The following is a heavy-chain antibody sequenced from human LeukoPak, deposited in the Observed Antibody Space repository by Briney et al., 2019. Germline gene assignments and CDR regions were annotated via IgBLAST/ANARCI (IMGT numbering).Heavy chain of an antibody. CDR3: ARMTYQLLGDY. Sequence: SETLSLTCAVYVGSFSGYYWSWIRQPPGKGLEWIGEINHSGSTNYNPSLKSRVTISVDTSKNQFSLKLSSVTAADTAVYYCARMTYQLLGDYWGQGTLVTVSS. D-gene: IGHD2-2*01. J-gene: IGHJ4*02. V-gene: IGHV4-34*01. CDR2: INHSGST. CDR1: VGSFSGYY.